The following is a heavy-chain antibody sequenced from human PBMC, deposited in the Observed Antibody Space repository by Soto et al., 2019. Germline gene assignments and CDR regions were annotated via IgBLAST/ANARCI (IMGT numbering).Heavy chain of an antibody. CDR2: VIPTQRTT. Sequence: QVQLVQSGAEVKKPGTSVRVSCKASGDTFIGYSISWVRQAPGQGLEWMGWVIPTQRTTKYAQRFQGRVTWSVAQFGITTNMRRTSLRPEDTAFYYCVIDRLIVAVSVGLRDAWGQGTTVTVSS. V-gene: IGHV1-69*01. J-gene: IGHJ6*02. D-gene: IGHD6-19*01. CDR1: GDTFIGYS. CDR3: VIDRLIVAVSVGLRDA.